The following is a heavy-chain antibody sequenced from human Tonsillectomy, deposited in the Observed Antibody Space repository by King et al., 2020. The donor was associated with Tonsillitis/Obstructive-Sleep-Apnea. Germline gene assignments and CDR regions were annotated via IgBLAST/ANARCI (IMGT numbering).Heavy chain of an antibody. CDR3: AKDGEPYGSGSYYYHGMDV. CDR1: GFTFSSYA. V-gene: IGHV3-23*04. CDR2: ISGSGDST. Sequence: QLVQSGGGLVQPGGSLRLSCAASGFTFSSYAMSWVRQAPEKGLEWVSGISGSGDSTYYADSVKGRFTTSRDNSKNTLFLQMNSLRAEDTAVYYCAKDGEPYGSGSYYYHGMDVWGQRTTVTVSS. D-gene: IGHD3-10*01. J-gene: IGHJ6*02.